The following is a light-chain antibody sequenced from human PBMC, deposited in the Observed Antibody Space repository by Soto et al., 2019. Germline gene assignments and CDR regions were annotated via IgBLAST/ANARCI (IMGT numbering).Light chain of an antibody. CDR3: QQSYSTPMYS. J-gene: IGKJ2*01. V-gene: IGKV1-39*01. CDR1: QSIGNC. Sequence: DIQMTQAPSSLSASVGDRVTITCRASQSIGNCLNWYQQKSGKAPNLLIYGASSLQSGVPSRFSGSGSGTVFTLTISGLQLEDLATYYCQQSYSTPMYSFGLGTKLEIK. CDR2: GAS.